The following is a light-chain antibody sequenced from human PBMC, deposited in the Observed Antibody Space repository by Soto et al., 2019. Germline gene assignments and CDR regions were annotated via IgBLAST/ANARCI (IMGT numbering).Light chain of an antibody. CDR2: GPS. CDR3: QQYGRSPRT. J-gene: IGKJ2*01. CDR1: QSISSSY. V-gene: IGKV3-20*01. Sequence: EIVWTQSPGTLSLSPGERATLSCRASQSISSSYFAWYQQKPCQAPRLLIYGPSTRATGIPDRFSGSASGTDFTLTISRLEPEDFAVYYCQQYGRSPRTFGQGTKLEIK.